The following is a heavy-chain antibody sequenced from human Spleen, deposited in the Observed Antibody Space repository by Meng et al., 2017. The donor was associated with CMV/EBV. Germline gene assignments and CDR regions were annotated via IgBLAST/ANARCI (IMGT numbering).Heavy chain of an antibody. J-gene: IGHJ3*02. Sequence: GESLKISCAASGFTFRTYGMNWVRQVPSKGLEWVAVIWYDGSNKYYEDSVKGRFTISRDNAKNSLYLQMNSLRAEDTAVYYCAREGMATIDAFDIWGQGTMVTVSS. V-gene: IGHV3-33*01. CDR3: AREGMATIDAFDI. CDR1: GFTFRTYG. CDR2: IWYDGSNK. D-gene: IGHD5-24*01.